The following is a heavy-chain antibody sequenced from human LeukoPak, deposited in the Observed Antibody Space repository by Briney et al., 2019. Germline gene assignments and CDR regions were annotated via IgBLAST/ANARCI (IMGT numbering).Heavy chain of an antibody. CDR3: ARRGDYYDSSDNWFDP. V-gene: IGHV3-20*04. CDR1: GFTFDDYG. Sequence: GGSVRLSCAASGFTFDDYGMSWVRQAPGKGLEWVSGINWNGGSTGYADSVKGRFTISRDNAKNSLYLQMNSLRAEDTALYYCARRGDYYDSSDNWFDPWGQGTLVTVSS. J-gene: IGHJ5*02. D-gene: IGHD3-22*01. CDR2: INWNGGST.